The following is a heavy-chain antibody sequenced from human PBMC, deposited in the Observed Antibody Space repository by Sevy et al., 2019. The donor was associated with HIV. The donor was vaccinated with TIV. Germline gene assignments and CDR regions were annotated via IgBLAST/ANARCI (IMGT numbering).Heavy chain of an antibody. Sequence: GGSLRLSCAASGFSLSTYDITWVRQAPGKGLEWLSGISGSGDGTYYANSVKGRFTIFRDNSENTLYLQMNSLRAEDTAVYFCAKEQSSGYFDYWGQGTLVTVSS. V-gene: IGHV3-23*01. CDR1: GFSLSTYD. D-gene: IGHD3-22*01. CDR2: ISGSGDGT. CDR3: AKEQSSGYFDY. J-gene: IGHJ4*02.